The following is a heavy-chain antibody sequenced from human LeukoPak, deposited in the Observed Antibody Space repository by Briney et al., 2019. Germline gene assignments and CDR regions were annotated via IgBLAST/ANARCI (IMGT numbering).Heavy chain of an antibody. D-gene: IGHD1-1*01. J-gene: IGHJ3*02. CDR2: TYYRSKWYS. Sequence: SQTLSLTCAISGDSVSSDSAAWSWIRQSPSRGLEWLGRTYYRSKWYSDYAISVKSRITINPDTSKNQFSLQLNSVTPEDTAVYYCARGHWNSFDIWGQGTMVTVSS. CDR1: GDSVSSDSAA. V-gene: IGHV6-1*01. CDR3: ARGHWNSFDI.